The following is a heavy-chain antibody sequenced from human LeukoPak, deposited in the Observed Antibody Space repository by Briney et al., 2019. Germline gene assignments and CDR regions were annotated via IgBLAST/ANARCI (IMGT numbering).Heavy chain of an antibody. CDR3: ARGLVVSLRPYYYYYYGMDV. Sequence: PSETLSLTCAVYGGSFSSYYWSWIRQPPGKGLEWIGEINHSGSTNYNPSLKSRVTISVDTSKNQFSLKLSSVTAADTAVYYCARGLVVSLRPYYYYYYGMDVWGQGTTVTVSS. CDR2: INHSGST. J-gene: IGHJ6*02. D-gene: IGHD3-22*01. V-gene: IGHV4-34*01. CDR1: GGSFSSYY.